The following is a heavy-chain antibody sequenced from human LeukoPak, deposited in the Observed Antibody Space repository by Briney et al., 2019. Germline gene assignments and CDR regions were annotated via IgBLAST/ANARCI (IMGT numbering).Heavy chain of an antibody. Sequence: PSETLSLTCAVSGYSISSGYCWGWIRQPPGKGLEWIGSIYHSGNTYYNPSLKSRVTMSVDTSKNQFSLKLSSVTAADTAVYYCARRYGDYRYFDYWGQGTLVTVSS. CDR1: GYSISSGYC. CDR3: ARRYGDYRYFDY. J-gene: IGHJ4*02. V-gene: IGHV4-38-2*01. CDR2: IYHSGNT. D-gene: IGHD4-17*01.